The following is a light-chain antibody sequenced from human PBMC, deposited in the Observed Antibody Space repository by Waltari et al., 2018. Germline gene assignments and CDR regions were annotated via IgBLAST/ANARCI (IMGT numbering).Light chain of an antibody. CDR2: GAS. J-gene: IGKJ1*01. V-gene: IGKV3D-15*01. Sequence: PGETATISCRTSQSVSSKLAWYQQKPGQAPRLLIYGASSRATGIPDRFNGSGCGTDFPLTISRLEPEDFAVYYCQETSNLWTFGQGTKVEI. CDR1: QSVSSK. CDR3: QETSNLWT.